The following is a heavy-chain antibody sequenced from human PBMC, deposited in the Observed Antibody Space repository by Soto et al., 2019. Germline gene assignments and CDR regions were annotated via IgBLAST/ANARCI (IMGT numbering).Heavy chain of an antibody. CDR3: ARVGWGYCSGERCYYFDY. CDR2: IYYSGST. J-gene: IGHJ4*02. V-gene: IGHV4-59*01. D-gene: IGHD2-15*01. Sequence: QVQLQESGPGLVKPSEILSLTCTVSGGSISSYYWSWIRQPPGKGLEWIGYIYYSGSTNYNPSLKSRVTISVDTSKNQFSLKLSSVTAADTAVYYCARVGWGYCSGERCYYFDYWGQGTLVTVSS. CDR1: GGSISSYY.